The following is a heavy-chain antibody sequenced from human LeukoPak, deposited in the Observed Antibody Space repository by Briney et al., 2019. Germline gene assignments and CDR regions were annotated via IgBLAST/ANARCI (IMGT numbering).Heavy chain of an antibody. CDR2: IKIKTDGRTT. J-gene: IGHJ4*02. CDR1: GFTFRNAC. V-gene: IGHV3-15*07. Sequence: GGSLRLSCAASGFTFRNACMNWVRQAPGKGLEWVGRIKIKTDGRTTDYAAPVKGRFTISRDDSKNTLYLQMNSLKTEDTAVYYCTTDLWDYSTGYFKWGQGTLVTVSS. D-gene: IGHD3/OR15-3a*01. CDR3: TTDLWDYSTGYFK.